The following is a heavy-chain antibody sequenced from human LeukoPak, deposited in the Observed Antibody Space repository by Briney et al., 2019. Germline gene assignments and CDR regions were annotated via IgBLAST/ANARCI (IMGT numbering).Heavy chain of an antibody. J-gene: IGHJ4*02. Sequence: SETLSLTCTVSGGSISSGDYYWSWIRQPPGKGLEWIGYIYYSGSTYYNPSLKSRVTISVDTSKNQFSLKQSSVTAADTAVYYCARYYYDSSEVDYWGQETLVTVSS. D-gene: IGHD3-22*01. CDR3: ARYYYDSSEVDY. V-gene: IGHV4-30-4*01. CDR1: GGSISSGDYY. CDR2: IYYSGST.